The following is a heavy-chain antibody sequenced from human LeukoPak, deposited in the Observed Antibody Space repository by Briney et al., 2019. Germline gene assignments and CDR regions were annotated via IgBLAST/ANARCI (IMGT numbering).Heavy chain of an antibody. CDR3: ATTRGSSFDY. J-gene: IGHJ4*02. CDR2: IYSGGNT. V-gene: IGHV3-53*01. D-gene: IGHD3-10*01. CDR1: GFTFSSYG. Sequence: QPGGSLRLSCAASGFTFSSYGMSWVRQAPGKGLEWVSIIYSGGNTYYADSVKGRFTTSRDNSKNTLYLQMNSLRVEDTAVYYCATTRGSSFDYWGQGTLVTVSS.